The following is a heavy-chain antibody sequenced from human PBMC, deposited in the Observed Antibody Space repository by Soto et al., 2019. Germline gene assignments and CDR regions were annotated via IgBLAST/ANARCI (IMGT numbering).Heavy chain of an antibody. Sequence: QVQLQQWGAGLLKPSETLSLTCAVYGGSFSGYYWSWIRQPPGKGLEWIGEINHSGSTNYNPSLKSRVTISVDTSKNQFSLKLSSVTAADTAVYYCARVGGSYDFWSGYPRPIYYMDVWGKGTTVTVSS. CDR1: GGSFSGYY. V-gene: IGHV4-34*01. J-gene: IGHJ6*03. CDR2: INHSGST. D-gene: IGHD3-3*01. CDR3: ARVGGSYDFWSGYPRPIYYMDV.